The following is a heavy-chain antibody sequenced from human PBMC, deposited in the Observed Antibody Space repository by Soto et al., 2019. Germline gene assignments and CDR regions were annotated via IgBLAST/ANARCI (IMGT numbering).Heavy chain of an antibody. CDR1: GFIFNSYW. CDR2: IKQDGSEK. D-gene: IGHD2-21*02. Sequence: GGSLRLSCAASGFIFNSYWMSWVRQAPGKGLEWVANIKQDGSEKYYVDSVKGRFTISRDNAKNSVSLQMNSLRDEDTAVYYCAREETAWPLAYGLDVWGQGTTVTVS. CDR3: AREETAWPLAYGLDV. V-gene: IGHV3-7*01. J-gene: IGHJ6*02.